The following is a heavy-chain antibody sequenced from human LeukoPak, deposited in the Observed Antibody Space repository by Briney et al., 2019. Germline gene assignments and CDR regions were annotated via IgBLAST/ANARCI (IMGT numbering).Heavy chain of an antibody. CDR3: AKWGDYDVLTGYYVSDY. D-gene: IGHD3-9*01. CDR2: ITCGGSGI. CDR1: GFTFSNYA. Sequence: GGSLRLSCAASGFTFSNYAMSWVRQAPGKGLEWVSDITCGGSGIYYADSMKSRFTISRDNSKNTLYLQINSLRAEDTAVYYCAKWGDYDVLTGYYVSDYWGQGTLVTVSS. J-gene: IGHJ4*02. V-gene: IGHV3-23*01.